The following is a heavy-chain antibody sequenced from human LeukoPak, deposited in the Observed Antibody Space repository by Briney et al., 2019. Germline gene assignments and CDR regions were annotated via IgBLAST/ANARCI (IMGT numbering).Heavy chain of an antibody. J-gene: IGHJ4*02. Sequence: SETLSLTCTVSGGFISSYYWSWLRQPPGKGLEWIGYIYYSGSTNYNPSLKSRVTISVDTSKNQFSLKLSSVTAADTAVYYCARHLNYDFWSGSGFDYWGQGTLVTVSS. V-gene: IGHV4-59*08. CDR2: IYYSGST. CDR1: GGFISSYY. CDR3: ARHLNYDFWSGSGFDY. D-gene: IGHD3-3*01.